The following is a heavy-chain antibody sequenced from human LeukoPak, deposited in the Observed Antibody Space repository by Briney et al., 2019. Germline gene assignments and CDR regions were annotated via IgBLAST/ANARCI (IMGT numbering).Heavy chain of an antibody. Sequence: PGRSLRLSCAASGFTFSSYAMHWVRQAPGKGLEWVAVIWYDGSYKYYADSVKGRFTISRDNSKNTLYLQMNSLRAEDTAVYYCARWTARYSSGWYEDAFDIWGQGTMVTVPS. D-gene: IGHD6-19*01. CDR3: ARWTARYSSGWYEDAFDI. CDR1: GFTFSSYA. CDR2: IWYDGSYK. V-gene: IGHV3-33*08. J-gene: IGHJ3*02.